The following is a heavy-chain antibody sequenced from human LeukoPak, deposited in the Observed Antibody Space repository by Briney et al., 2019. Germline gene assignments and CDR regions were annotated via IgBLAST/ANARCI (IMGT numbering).Heavy chain of an antibody. CDR2: INPNSGGT. V-gene: IGHV1-2*02. J-gene: IGHJ4*02. CDR1: GYTFTGYY. CDR3: ARDLGMVSVVVTIGGIDY. Sequence: GASVKVSCKASGYTFTGYYMHWVRQAPGQGLEWMGWINPNSGGTNYAQKFQGRVTMTRDTSISTAYMELSRLRSDDTAMYYRARDLGMVSVVVTIGGIDYWGQGTLVTVSS. D-gene: IGHD3-3*01.